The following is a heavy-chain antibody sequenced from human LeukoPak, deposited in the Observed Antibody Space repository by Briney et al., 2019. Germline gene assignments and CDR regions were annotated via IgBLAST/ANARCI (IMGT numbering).Heavy chain of an antibody. CDR2: IRYDGSNK. J-gene: IGHJ6*03. V-gene: IGHV3-30*02. CDR1: GFTFSSYG. CDR3: ARVPTYYDFWSGTYYYYYYMDV. Sequence: GGSLRLSCAASGFTFSSYGMHWVRQAPGKGLEWVAFIRYDGSNKYYADSVKGRFTISRDNSKNTLYLQMNSLRAEDTAVYYCARVPTYYDFWSGTYYYYYYMDVWGKGTTVTVSS. D-gene: IGHD3-3*01.